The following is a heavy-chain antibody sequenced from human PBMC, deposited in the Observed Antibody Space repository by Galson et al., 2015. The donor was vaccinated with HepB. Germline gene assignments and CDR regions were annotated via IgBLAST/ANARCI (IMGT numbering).Heavy chain of an antibody. Sequence: SVKVSCKASGYAFTGYYMHWVRQAPGQGLEWMGWINPNSGGTNYARKFQGWVTMTRDTSISTAYMELSRLRSDDTAVYYCARGYCSSTSCYPYYYYYGMDAWGQGTTVTVSS. J-gene: IGHJ6*02. CDR3: ARGYCSSTSCYPYYYYYGMDA. CDR1: GYAFTGYY. CDR2: INPNSGGT. V-gene: IGHV1-2*04. D-gene: IGHD2-2*01.